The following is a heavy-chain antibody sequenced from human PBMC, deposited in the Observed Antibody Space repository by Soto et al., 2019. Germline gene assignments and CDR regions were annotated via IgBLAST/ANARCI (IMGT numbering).Heavy chain of an antibody. D-gene: IGHD3-16*02. CDR2: ISGSGGST. Sequence: EVQLLESGGGLVQPGGSLRLSCAASGFTFSSYAMSWVRQAPGKGLEWVSAISGSGGSTYYADSVKGRFTISRDNSKNTRYLQMNSLRAEDTAVYYCAKVSRRTSVPYYFDYWGQGTLVTVSS. V-gene: IGHV3-23*01. CDR1: GFTFSSYA. CDR3: AKVSRRTSVPYYFDY. J-gene: IGHJ4*02.